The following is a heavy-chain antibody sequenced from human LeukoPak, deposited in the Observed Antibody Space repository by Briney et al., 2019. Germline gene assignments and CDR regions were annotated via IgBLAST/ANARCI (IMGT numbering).Heavy chain of an antibody. CDR2: FYYSGST. V-gene: IGHV4-39*07. CDR1: GASITSSAYS. Sequence: SETLSLTCTVSGASITSSAYSWGWIRQPPGKGLEWIGSFYYSGSTYYNPSLKSRITISADTSKNQFSLNVSSVTAADTAVYYCARGGYSYGFDNFDFWGQGTLVTVSS. CDR3: ARGGYSYGFDNFDF. D-gene: IGHD5-18*01. J-gene: IGHJ4*02.